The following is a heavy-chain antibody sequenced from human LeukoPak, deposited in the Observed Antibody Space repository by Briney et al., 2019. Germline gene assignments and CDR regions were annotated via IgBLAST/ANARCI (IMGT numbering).Heavy chain of an antibody. V-gene: IGHV3-7*04. J-gene: IGHJ4*02. CDR1: GFTFSAYW. CDR2: IHPEGNEK. CDR3: ARGDDFSGDY. Sequence: GGSLRLSCTASGFTFSAYWMSWVRQAPGEGLEWVANIHPEGNEKYHVDSVKGRFTISRDNAKNSLYLQMNSLRVEDTAVYYCARGDDFSGDYWGQGTLVTVSS. D-gene: IGHD2-21*02.